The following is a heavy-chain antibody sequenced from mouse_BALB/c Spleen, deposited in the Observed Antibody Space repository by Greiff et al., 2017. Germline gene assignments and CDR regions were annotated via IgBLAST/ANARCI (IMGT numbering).Heavy chain of an antibody. J-gene: IGHJ1*01. CDR1: GYAFSSYW. V-gene: IGHV1-80*01. D-gene: IGHD2-3*01. CDR2: IYPGDGDT. CDR3: ARHFPDGYGYFDV. Sequence: QVQLQQSGAELVRPGSSVKISCKASGYAFSSYWMNWVKQRPGQGLEWIGQIYPGDGDTNYNGKFKGKATLTADKSSSTAYMQLSSLTSEDSAVYFCARHFPDGYGYFDVWGAGTTVTVSS.